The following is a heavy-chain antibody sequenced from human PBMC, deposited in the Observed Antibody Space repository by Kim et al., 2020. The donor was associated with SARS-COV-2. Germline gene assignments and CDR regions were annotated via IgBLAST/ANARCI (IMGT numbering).Heavy chain of an antibody. Sequence: GGSLRLSCAASGFTFSTYGMHWVRQAPGKGLEWVALISYDGSNKYYADSVKGRFTISRDNSKNTMYLQMNSLRAEDTAVYYCAKEYYGALVFWGQGTLVTVSS. D-gene: IGHD4-17*01. CDR3: AKEYYGALVF. CDR1: GFTFSTYG. V-gene: IGHV3-30*18. J-gene: IGHJ4*02. CDR2: ISYDGSNK.